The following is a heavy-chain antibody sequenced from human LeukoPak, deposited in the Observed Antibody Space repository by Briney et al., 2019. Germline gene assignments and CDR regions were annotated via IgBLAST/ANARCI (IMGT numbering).Heavy chain of an antibody. J-gene: IGHJ4*02. CDR1: GGSISSSSYY. D-gene: IGHD5-24*01. CDR3: ARHSMAQARY. Sequence: SETLSLTCTVSGGSISSSSYYWGWIRRPPGKGLEWIGSIYYSGSTYYNPSLKSRVTISVDTSKNQFSLKLSSVTAADTAVYYCARHSMAQARYWGQGTLVTVSS. CDR2: IYYSGST. V-gene: IGHV4-39*01.